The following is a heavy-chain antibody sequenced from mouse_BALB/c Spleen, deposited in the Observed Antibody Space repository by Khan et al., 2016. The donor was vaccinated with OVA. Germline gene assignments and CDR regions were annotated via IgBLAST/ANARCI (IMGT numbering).Heavy chain of an antibody. Sequence: EVQLQESGPSLVKPSQTLSLTCPVTGDPITSGYWNWIRKFPGNKLEYMGYISYSGSTYYNPSLKSRIPITRDTSKNQYYLQLNSVTTEDTATYYCASTLLLRYAMDYWGQGTSVTVSS. CDR3: ASTLLLRYAMDY. J-gene: IGHJ4*01. CDR2: ISYSGST. CDR1: GDPITSGY. D-gene: IGHD1-1*01. V-gene: IGHV3-8*02.